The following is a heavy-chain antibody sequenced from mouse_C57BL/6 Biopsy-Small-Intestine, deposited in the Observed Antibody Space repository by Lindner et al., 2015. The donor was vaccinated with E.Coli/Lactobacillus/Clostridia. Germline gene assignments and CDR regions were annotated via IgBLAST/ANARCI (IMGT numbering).Heavy chain of an antibody. Sequence: VQLQESGPELVKPGTSVKISCKASGYSFTGYYIHWVKQRPGQGLEWIGWIYPGGGNTKYNGNFKDKATFTADTSSNTAYMQLSSLTTEDSAIYYCARFPYYSDPYAMDYWGQGTSVTVSS. D-gene: IGHD2-12*01. CDR1: GYSFTGYY. V-gene: IGHV1-66*01. CDR2: IYPGGGNT. CDR3: ARFPYYSDPYAMDY. J-gene: IGHJ4*01.